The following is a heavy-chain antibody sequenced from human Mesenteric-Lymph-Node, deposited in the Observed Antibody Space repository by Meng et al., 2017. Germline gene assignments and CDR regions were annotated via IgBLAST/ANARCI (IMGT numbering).Heavy chain of an antibody. J-gene: IGHJ5*02. D-gene: IGHD6-13*01. CDR1: GGPFSSYA. CDR2: IIPIFGTA. Sequence: GQVVQSGAEVKKPGSSWKVSCKASGGPFSSYAISWVRQAPGQGLEWMGGIIPIFGTANYAQKFQGRVTITADESTSTAYMELSSLRSEDTAVYYCARVWQQPVPWFDPWGQGTLVTVSS. V-gene: IGHV1-69*01. CDR3: ARVWQQPVPWFDP.